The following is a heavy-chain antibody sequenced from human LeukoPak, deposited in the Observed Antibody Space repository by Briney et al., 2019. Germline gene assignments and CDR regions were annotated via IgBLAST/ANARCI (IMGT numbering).Heavy chain of an antibody. V-gene: IGHV1-69*01. J-gene: IGHJ4*02. CDR3: ARDLEDYGGNSG. CDR1: GGTSSSYA. D-gene: IGHD4-23*01. CDR2: IIPIFGTA. Sequence: ASVKVSCKASGGTSSSYAISWVRQAPGQGLEWMGGIIPIFGTANYAQKFQGRVTITADESTSTAYMELSSLRSEDTAVYYCARDLEDYGGNSGWGQGTLVTVSS.